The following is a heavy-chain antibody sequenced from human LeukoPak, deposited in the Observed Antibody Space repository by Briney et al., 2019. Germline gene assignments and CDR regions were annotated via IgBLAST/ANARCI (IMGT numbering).Heavy chain of an antibody. V-gene: IGHV1-18*01. CDR3: ARASLSYLTYYYYYMDV. Sequence: GASVKVSCKASGYTFTSYGISWVRQAPGQGLEWMGWISAYNGNTNYAQKLQGRVTMTTDTSTSTAYMELRSLRSDDTAVYYCARASLSYLTYYYYYMDVWGKGTTVTVSS. CDR2: ISAYNGNT. CDR1: GYTFTSYG. J-gene: IGHJ6*03. D-gene: IGHD1-26*01.